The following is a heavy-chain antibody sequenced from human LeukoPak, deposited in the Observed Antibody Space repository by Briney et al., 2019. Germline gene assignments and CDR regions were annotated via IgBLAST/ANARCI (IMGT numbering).Heavy chain of an antibody. CDR3: AKDYCRDGNCPFPFLDS. CDR2: ITGTGGK. CDR1: GFTLTSHG. D-gene: IGHD2-15*01. J-gene: IGHJ4*02. Sequence: PGGSLRLSCAVSGFTLTSHGVSWVRQAPGKGLEWVSIITGTGGKYYGDSVKGRFVLSRDNSKNTVYMQMSSLRAEDTATYYCAKDYCRDGNCPFPFLDSWGQGTQVTVSS. V-gene: IGHV3-23*01.